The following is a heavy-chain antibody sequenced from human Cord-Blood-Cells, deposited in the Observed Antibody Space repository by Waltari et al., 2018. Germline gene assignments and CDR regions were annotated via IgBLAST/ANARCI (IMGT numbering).Heavy chain of an antibody. V-gene: IGHV1-2*06. J-gene: IGHJ3*02. CDR2: INPNSGGT. Sequence: QVQLVQSGAEVKKPGASVKVSCKASGYTFTGSYMHWVRQAPGQGLEWMGRINPNSGGTNYAQKFQGRVTMTRDTSISTAYMELSRLRSDDTAVYYCARESIAARFAFDIWGQGTMVTVSS. CDR1: GYTFTGSY. CDR3: ARESIAARFAFDI. D-gene: IGHD6-6*01.